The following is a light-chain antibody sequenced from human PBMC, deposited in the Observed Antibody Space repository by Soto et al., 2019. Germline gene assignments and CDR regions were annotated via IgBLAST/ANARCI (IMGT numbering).Light chain of an antibody. V-gene: IGKV3-20*01. J-gene: IGKJ1*01. Sequence: ESVLTQSPGTLSLSPGERALLSCRASQSVSSNFLAWYQQKPGQGPRLLIYGASSRAAGIPDRFSGSASGTYFTLTIRRLEPEDFAVYYCQHNGSSLRWTFGQGTKVEIK. CDR2: GAS. CDR1: QSVSSNF. CDR3: QHNGSSLRWT.